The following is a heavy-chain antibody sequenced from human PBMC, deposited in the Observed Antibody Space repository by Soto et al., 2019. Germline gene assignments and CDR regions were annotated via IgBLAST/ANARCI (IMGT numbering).Heavy chain of an antibody. J-gene: IGHJ6*02. Sequence: ASVKVSCKASGYTFTSYAISWVRQAPGQGLEWMGIINACGGSTSYAQKFQGRVTMTRDTSTSTVYMELSSLRSEDTAVYYCARNYVGPPDSSYYYYGMDVWGQGTTVTVS. CDR1: GYTFTSYA. V-gene: IGHV1-46*01. CDR2: INACGGST. CDR3: ARNYVGPPDSSYYYYGMDV. D-gene: IGHD3-10*02.